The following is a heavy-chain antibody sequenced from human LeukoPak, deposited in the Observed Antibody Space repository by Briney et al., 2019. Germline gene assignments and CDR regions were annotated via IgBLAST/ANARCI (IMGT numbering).Heavy chain of an antibody. CDR2: IIPIFGTA. CDR3: ARESNSGYDSYFDY. J-gene: IGHJ4*02. Sequence: SVKVSCKASGYTFTNYGISWVRQAPGQGLEWMGGIIPIFGTANYAQKFQGRVTITADKSTSTAYMELSSLRSEDTAVYYCARESNSGYDSYFDYWGQGTLVTVSS. D-gene: IGHD5-12*01. V-gene: IGHV1-69*06. CDR1: GYTFTNYG.